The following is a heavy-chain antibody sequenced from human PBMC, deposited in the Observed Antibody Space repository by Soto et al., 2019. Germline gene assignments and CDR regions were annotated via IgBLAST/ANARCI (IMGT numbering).Heavy chain of an antibody. D-gene: IGHD6-13*01. CDR2: IYPGDSDT. J-gene: IGHJ6*02. CDR3: ARYRDSSSWYLFLPPDNADYGMDG. V-gene: IGHV5-51*01. Sequence: PGESLKISCKGSGYSFTSYWIGWVRQMPGKGLEWMGIIYPGDSDTRYSPSFQGQVTISADKSISTAYLQWSSLKASDTAMYYCARYRDSSSWYLFLPPDNADYGMDGWGQGTTVTVSS. CDR1: GYSFTSYW.